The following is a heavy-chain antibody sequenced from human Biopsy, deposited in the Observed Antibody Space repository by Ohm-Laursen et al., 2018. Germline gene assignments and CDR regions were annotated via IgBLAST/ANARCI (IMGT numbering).Heavy chain of an antibody. CDR3: ARASCSGNCCQLDY. J-gene: IGHJ4*02. D-gene: IGHD2-21*01. CDR2: SRNRANSYTT. CDR1: GFTFSDHY. V-gene: IGHV3-72*01. Sequence: LSLTCAASGFTFSDHYMDWVRQAPGKGLEWVGRSRNRANSYTTEYAASVKGRFTISRDDSENSLYLQMSSLKTEDTAVYWCARASCSGNCCQLDYWGQGTRVTVSS.